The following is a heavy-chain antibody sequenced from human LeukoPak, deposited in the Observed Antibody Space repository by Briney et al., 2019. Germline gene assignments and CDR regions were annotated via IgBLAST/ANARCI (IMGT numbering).Heavy chain of an antibody. D-gene: IGHD3-16*01. CDR3: ARDPEGGSFDY. V-gene: IGHV4-59*12. CDR2: IFYTGST. J-gene: IGHJ4*02. CDR1: GGSISSDH. Sequence: SETLSLTCTVSGGSISSDHWSWIRQPPGEGLEWIGYIFYTGSTYYNPSLKSRVTISVDTSKNQFSLKLSSVTAADTAVYYCARDPEGGSFDYWGQGTLVTVSS.